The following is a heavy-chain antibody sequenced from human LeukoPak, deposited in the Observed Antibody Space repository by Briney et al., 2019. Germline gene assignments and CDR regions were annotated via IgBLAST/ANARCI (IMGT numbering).Heavy chain of an antibody. D-gene: IGHD3-10*02. CDR2: ISSSGSII. J-gene: IGHJ6*04. Sequence: PGGSLRLSCAASGFTFSSFSMNWVRQAPGKGLEWVSYISSSGSIIYYADSMKGRFTISRDNVKNSLYLQMNSLRAEDTAVYYCAELGITMIGGVWGKGTTVTISS. CDR1: GFTFSSFS. CDR3: AELGITMIGGV. V-gene: IGHV3-48*01.